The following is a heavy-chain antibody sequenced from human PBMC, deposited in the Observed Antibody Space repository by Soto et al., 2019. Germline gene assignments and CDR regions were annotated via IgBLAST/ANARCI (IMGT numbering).Heavy chain of an antibody. CDR1: GGSISSYY. CDR2: IYYSGST. V-gene: IGHV4-59*01. D-gene: IGHD1-26*01. J-gene: IGHJ4*02. CDR3: ARVQSGSHALFSFDS. Sequence: PSETLSLTCTVSGGSISSYYWSWIRQPPWTGLEWIGYIYYSGSTYYDPSLKSRVTISVDKSKNQFSLDLSSVTAGDTAVYFCARVQSGSHALFSFDSWGQGTLVTVSS.